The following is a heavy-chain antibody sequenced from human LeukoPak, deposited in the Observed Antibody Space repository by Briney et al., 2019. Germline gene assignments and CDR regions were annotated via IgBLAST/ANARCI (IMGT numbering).Heavy chain of an antibody. D-gene: IGHD6-19*01. J-gene: IGHJ4*02. Sequence: GGSLRLSCAASGFTFSSYSMNWVRQAPGKGLEWVSSISSSSSYIYYADSVKGRFTISRDNAKNSLYLQMNSLRAEDTAVYYCARDRLRAVAPFDYWGQGTLVTVSS. CDR2: ISSSSSYI. V-gene: IGHV3-21*01. CDR1: GFTFSSYS. CDR3: ARDRLRAVAPFDY.